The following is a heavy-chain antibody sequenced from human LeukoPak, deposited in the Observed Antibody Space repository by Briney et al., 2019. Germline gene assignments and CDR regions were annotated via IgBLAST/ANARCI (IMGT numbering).Heavy chain of an antibody. J-gene: IGHJ4*02. CDR2: ISAYNGYT. CDR3: ARGSFTFCDY. Sequence: ASVTVSLTASVYTFTIYGINWVRQAPGQGGEWMGWISAYNGYTNYAQKLQRRVTMTTDTSTSTAYMELRSVSSDDTAVYYCARGSFTFCDYWGQGTLVTVSS. CDR1: VYTFTIYG. D-gene: IGHD6-6*01. V-gene: IGHV1-18*01.